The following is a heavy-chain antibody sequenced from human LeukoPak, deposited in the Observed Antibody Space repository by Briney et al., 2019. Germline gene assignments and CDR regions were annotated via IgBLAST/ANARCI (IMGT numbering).Heavy chain of an antibody. D-gene: IGHD1-7*01. CDR1: GFTFSSYA. J-gene: IGHJ4*02. CDR2: IKQDGSDK. Sequence: GGSLRLSCAASGFTFSSYAMHWVRQAPGKGLEWVASIKQDGSDKYSVDSVKGRFTISRDNAKNSLYLQMNSLRAEDTAVYYCARVANYGFDYWGQGTLVTVSS. CDR3: ARVANYGFDY. V-gene: IGHV3-7*01.